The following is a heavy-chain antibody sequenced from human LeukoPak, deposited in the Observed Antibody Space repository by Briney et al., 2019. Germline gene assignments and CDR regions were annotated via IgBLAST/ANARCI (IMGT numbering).Heavy chain of an antibody. Sequence: GGSLRLSCAASGFTFSSYWMNWARQAPGKGLEWVTSINHNGNVNYYVDSVKGRFTISRDNAKNSLYLQMSNLRAEDPAVYFCARGGGLDVWGQGATVTVSS. CDR1: GFTFSSYW. CDR2: INHNGNVN. J-gene: IGHJ6*02. CDR3: ARGGGLDV. D-gene: IGHD3-16*01. V-gene: IGHV3-7*03.